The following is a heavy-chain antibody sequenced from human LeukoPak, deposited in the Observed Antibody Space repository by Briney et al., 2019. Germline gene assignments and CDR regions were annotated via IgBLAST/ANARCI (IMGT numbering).Heavy chain of an antibody. CDR1: GYTFTSYD. V-gene: IGHV1-18*01. D-gene: IGHD6-19*01. CDR2: ISAYNGNT. J-gene: IGHJ4*02. CDR3: ARDGWSSYSSGWYDSA. Sequence: ASVKVSCKASGYTFTSYDINWVRQATGQGLEWMGWISAYNGNTNYAQKLQGRVTMTTDTSTSTAYMELRSLRSDDTAVYYCARDGWSSYSSGWYDSAWGQGTLVTVSS.